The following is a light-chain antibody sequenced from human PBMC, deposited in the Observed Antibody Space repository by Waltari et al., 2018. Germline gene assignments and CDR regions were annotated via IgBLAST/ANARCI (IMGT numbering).Light chain of an antibody. CDR2: GNS. V-gene: IGLV1-40*01. Sequence: QSGLTQPPPVSGAPGQRVTISCTGSSSNIRAGYDVHWYQLLPGTAPKLLIYGNSNRPSGVPDRFSGSKSGTAASLAITGLQAEDEAGYYCQSYDSSLSGSVFGGGTKLTVL. J-gene: IGLJ2*01. CDR1: SSNIRAGYD. CDR3: QSYDSSLSGSV.